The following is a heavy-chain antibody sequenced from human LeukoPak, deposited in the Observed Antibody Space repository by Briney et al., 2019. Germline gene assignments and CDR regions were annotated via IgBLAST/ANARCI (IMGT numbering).Heavy chain of an antibody. CDR1: GGSFSGYY. CDR3: ARVKANKGGKRYYFDY. Sequence: KPSETLSPTCAVYGGSFSGYYWSWIRQPPGKGLEWIGEINHSGSTNYNPSLKSRVTISVDTSKNQFSLKLSSVTAADTAVYYCARVKANKGGKRYYFDYWGQGTLVTVSS. J-gene: IGHJ4*02. CDR2: INHSGST. D-gene: IGHD4-23*01. V-gene: IGHV4-34*01.